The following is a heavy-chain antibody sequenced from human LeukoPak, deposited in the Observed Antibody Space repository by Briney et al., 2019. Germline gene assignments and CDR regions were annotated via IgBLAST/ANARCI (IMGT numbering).Heavy chain of an antibody. CDR3: AKDQLLGGSYSFDY. CDR1: GFTFSSYG. V-gene: IGHV3-30*02. CDR2: IQSDGSTK. D-gene: IGHD1-26*01. J-gene: IGHJ4*02. Sequence: GGSLRLSCAASGFTFSSYGMHWVRQAPGKGLEWVAFIQSDGSTKYFADSVKGRFTISRDNSKNTLYLQMNSLKIEDKAVYYCAKDQLLGGSYSFDYWGQGTLVTVSS.